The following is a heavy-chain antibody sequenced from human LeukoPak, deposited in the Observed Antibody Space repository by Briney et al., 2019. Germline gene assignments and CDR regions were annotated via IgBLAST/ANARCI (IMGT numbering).Heavy chain of an antibody. CDR3: ATSITIFGVADAFDI. D-gene: IGHD3-3*01. CDR1: GYTFTGYY. J-gene: IGHJ3*02. V-gene: IGHV1-2*02. CDR2: INPNSGGT. Sequence: ASVKVSCKASGYTFTGYYMHWVRQAPGQGLEWMGWINPNSGGTNYAQKFQGRVTMTRDTSISTAYMELSRLRSDDTAVYYCATSITIFGVADAFDIWGQGTMVTVSS.